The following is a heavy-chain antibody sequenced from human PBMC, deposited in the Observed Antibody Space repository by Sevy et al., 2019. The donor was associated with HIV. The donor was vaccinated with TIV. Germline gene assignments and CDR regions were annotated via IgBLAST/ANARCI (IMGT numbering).Heavy chain of an antibody. V-gene: IGHV4-31*03. J-gene: IGHJ6*02. Sequence: SETLSLTCTVSGGSISSGGYYWSWIRQHPGKGLEWIGYIYYSGSTYYNPSLKSRVTISVDTSKNQFSLKLSSVTAADTAVYSCARDSPRDTAMANYGMDVWGQGTTVTVSS. D-gene: IGHD5-18*01. CDR3: ARDSPRDTAMANYGMDV. CDR2: IYYSGST. CDR1: GGSISSGGYY.